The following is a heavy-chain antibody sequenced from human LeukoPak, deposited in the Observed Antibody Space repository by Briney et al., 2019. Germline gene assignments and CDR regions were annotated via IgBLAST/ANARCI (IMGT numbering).Heavy chain of an antibody. J-gene: IGHJ4*02. CDR2: INPNSGGT. D-gene: IGHD3-22*01. CDR1: GYTFTGYY. CDR3: ARRKGIVVVITDYLDY. V-gene: IGHV1-2*02. Sequence: ASVKVSCKASGYTFTGYYMHWVRQAPGQGLEWMGWINPNSGGTNYAQKFQGRVTMTRDTSISTAYMELSRLRSDDTAVYYCARRKGIVVVITDYLDYWGQGTLVTVSS.